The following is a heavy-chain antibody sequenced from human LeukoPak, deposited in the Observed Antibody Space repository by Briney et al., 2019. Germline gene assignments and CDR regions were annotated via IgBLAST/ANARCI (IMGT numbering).Heavy chain of an antibody. V-gene: IGHV3-23*01. CDR3: ATSLSTGTTTYDY. Sequence: GGSLRLSCAASGFTFSSYAMSWVRQAPGKGLEWVSAISGSGGSTYYADSVKGRFTISRGNSKNTLYLQMNSLRAEDTAVYYCATSLSTGTTTYDYWGQGTLVTVSS. CDR1: GFTFSSYA. CDR2: ISGSGGST. D-gene: IGHD1-7*01. J-gene: IGHJ4*02.